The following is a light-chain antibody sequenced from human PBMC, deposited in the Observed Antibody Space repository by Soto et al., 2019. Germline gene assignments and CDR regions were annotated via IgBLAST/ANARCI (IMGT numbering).Light chain of an antibody. CDR3: QQYETFSGT. J-gene: IGKJ1*01. Sequence: DVQMTQSPSTLSGSVGDRVTIACRASQTISSWLAWYQQKPGKAPKLLIYDVSSLESGVPSRFSGSGSETKFTLTIASLQPDDFATYYCQQYETFSGTFGPGTKVDIK. CDR2: DVS. V-gene: IGKV1-5*01. CDR1: QTISSW.